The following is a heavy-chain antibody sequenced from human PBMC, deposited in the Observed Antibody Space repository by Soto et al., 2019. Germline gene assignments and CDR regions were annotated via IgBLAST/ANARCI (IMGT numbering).Heavy chain of an antibody. CDR2: IIPILGIA. D-gene: IGHD6-19*01. Sequence: ASVKVSCKASGGTFSSYTISWVRQAPGQGLEWMGRIIPILGIANYAQKFQGRVTITADKSTSTAYMELSSLRSEDMAVYYCDLNSGWLKPFDIWGQGTMVTVSS. J-gene: IGHJ3*02. CDR1: GGTFSSYT. CDR3: DLNSGWLKPFDI. V-gene: IGHV1-69*02.